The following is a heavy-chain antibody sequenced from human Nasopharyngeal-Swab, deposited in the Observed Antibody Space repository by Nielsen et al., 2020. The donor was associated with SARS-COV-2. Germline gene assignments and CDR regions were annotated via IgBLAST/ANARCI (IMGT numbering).Heavy chain of an antibody. CDR3: ARDGDFSGFDY. Sequence: ETLSLTCSVSGDSIRRNRYNWGWVRQPPGKGLEWIGSVFYTDTAYYNPAFENRLSISVDVSKNHFSLKLSSVTAADTAVYYCARDGDFSGFDYWGRGILVTVSS. CDR2: VFYTDTA. J-gene: IGHJ4*02. CDR1: GDSIRRNRYN. V-gene: IGHV4-39*07. D-gene: IGHD4-17*01.